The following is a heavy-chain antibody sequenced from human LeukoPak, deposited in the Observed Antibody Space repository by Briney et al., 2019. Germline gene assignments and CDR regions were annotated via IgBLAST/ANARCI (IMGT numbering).Heavy chain of an antibody. CDR2: INHSGST. V-gene: IGHV4-34*01. Sequence: SETLSLTCAVYGGSFSGYYWSWTRQPPGKGLEWIGEINHSGSTNYNPSLKSRVTISVDTSKNQFSLKLSSVTAADTAVYYCASLEDLWGQGTLVTVSS. J-gene: IGHJ4*02. CDR3: ASLEDL. CDR1: GGSFSGYY.